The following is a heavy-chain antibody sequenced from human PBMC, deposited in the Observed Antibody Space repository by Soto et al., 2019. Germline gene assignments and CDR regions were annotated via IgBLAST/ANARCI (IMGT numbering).Heavy chain of an antibody. CDR1: GFTFSSYG. CDR3: ATTGVSAYALDI. CDR2: IWNDGSSK. Sequence: PGGSLRLSCAASGFTFSSYGMHWVRQAPGKGLEWVAVIWNDGSSKYYAASVKGRFTITRDTSKNPQYLQMNSLSAEATAVYYCATTGVSAYALDIWGQGEMVTVSS. J-gene: IGHJ3*02. V-gene: IGHV3-33*01. D-gene: IGHD3-3*01.